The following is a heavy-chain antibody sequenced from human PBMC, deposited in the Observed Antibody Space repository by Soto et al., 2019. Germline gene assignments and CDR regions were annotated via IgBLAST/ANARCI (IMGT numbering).Heavy chain of an antibody. V-gene: IGHV3-73*01. CDR2: IRSKANSYAT. D-gene: IGHD3-22*01. Sequence: PGGSLRLSCAASGFTFSGSAMHWVRQASGKGLEWVGRIRSKANSYATAYAASVKGRFTISRDDSKNTAYLQMNSLKTEDTAVYYCTRQSPDDMIRKWGQGTQVTVSS. CDR1: GFTFSGSA. CDR3: TRQSPDDMIRK. J-gene: IGHJ4*02.